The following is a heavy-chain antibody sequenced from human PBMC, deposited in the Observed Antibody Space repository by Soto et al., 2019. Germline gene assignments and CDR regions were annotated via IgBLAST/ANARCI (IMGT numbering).Heavy chain of an antibody. V-gene: IGHV4-34*01. CDR1: GGSFIGYY. CDR2: INHSGST. J-gene: IGHJ6*02. D-gene: IGHD4-4*01. CDR3: ARGLHYSNYVDYYYYGMDV. Sequence: PSETLSLTCAVYGGSFIGYYWSWIRQPPGKGLEWIGEINHSGSTNYNPSLKSRVTISVDTSKNQFSLKLSSVTAADTAVYYCARGLHYSNYVDYYYYGMDVWGQGTTVTVSS.